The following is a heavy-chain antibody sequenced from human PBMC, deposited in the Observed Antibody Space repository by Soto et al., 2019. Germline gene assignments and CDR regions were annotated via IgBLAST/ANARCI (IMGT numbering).Heavy chain of an antibody. V-gene: IGHV4-4*02. D-gene: IGHD5-12*01. J-gene: IGHJ4*02. CDR3: ARVRPPTSTRPGAVLYYFDY. Sequence: QVHLQESGPGMVQPSGTLSLTCAVSGASVSSSHWWTWVRQPPGKGLEWIGELYHVGFTSYTPSLKNRVSMSIDQSRNQFSLKLSSVTAADTAVYYCARVRPPTSTRPGAVLYYFDYWGQGTLVTVSS. CDR2: LYHVGFT. CDR1: GASVSSSHW.